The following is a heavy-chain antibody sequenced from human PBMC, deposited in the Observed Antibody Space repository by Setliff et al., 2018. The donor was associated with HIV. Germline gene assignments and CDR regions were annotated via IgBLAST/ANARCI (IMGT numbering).Heavy chain of an antibody. D-gene: IGHD3-10*01. J-gene: IGHJ6*03. CDR1: GGSINNDIYF. V-gene: IGHV4-39*01. Sequence: SETLSLTCSVSGGSINNDIYFWTWIRQHPGKGLEWIGSIYYSGSTYYNPSLKSRVTISVDTSKNQFSLNVNSVTDADTAVYYCARHGESNYGSGSCYMDVWGTGTTVTVSS. CDR3: ARHGESNYGSGSCYMDV. CDR2: IYYSGST.